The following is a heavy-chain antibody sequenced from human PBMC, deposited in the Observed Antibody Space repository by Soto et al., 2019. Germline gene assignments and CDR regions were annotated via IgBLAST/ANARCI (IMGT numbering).Heavy chain of an antibody. Sequence: GGSLRLSCAASGFTFSSYAMHWVRQAPGKGLEWVAVISYDGSNKYYADSVKGRFTISRDNSKNTLYLQMNSLRAEDTAVYYCASAYSSSWYPTSHWGQGTLVTVSS. CDR3: ASAYSSSWYPTSH. CDR1: GFTFSSYA. D-gene: IGHD6-13*01. J-gene: IGHJ4*02. V-gene: IGHV3-30-3*01. CDR2: ISYDGSNK.